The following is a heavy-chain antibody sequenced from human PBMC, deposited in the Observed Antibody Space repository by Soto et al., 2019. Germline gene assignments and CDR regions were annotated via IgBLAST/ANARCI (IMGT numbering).Heavy chain of an antibody. Sequence: QVQLVQSGAEVKKPGSSVKVSCKASGGTFSSYTISWVRQAPGQGLEWMGRIIPILGIANYAQKFEGRVTITADKSTSTAYMELSSLRSEDTAVYYCARATKKYCSSTGCYAHDYWGQGTLVTVSS. V-gene: IGHV1-69*02. CDR1: GGTFSSYT. CDR2: IIPILGIA. D-gene: IGHD2-2*01. CDR3: ARATKKYCSSTGCYAHDY. J-gene: IGHJ4*02.